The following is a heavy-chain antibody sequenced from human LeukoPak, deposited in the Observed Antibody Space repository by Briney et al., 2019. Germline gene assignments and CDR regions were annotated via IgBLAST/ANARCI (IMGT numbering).Heavy chain of an antibody. D-gene: IGHD2-15*01. Sequence: GGSLRLSCAASGFSFGSYAKSWVRQAPGKGLEWVSAISGSGGSTYYADSVKGRFAISRDNSKNTLYLQMNSLRADDTAIYYCAKEGRVEVAAYFDYWGQGTLVTVSS. V-gene: IGHV3-23*01. CDR3: AKEGRVEVAAYFDY. CDR1: GFSFGSYA. J-gene: IGHJ4*02. CDR2: ISGSGGST.